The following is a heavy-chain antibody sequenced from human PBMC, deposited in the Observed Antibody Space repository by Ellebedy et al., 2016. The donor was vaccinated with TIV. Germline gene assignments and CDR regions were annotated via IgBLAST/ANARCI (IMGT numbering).Heavy chain of an antibody. J-gene: IGHJ4*02. CDR1: GFTFSRFG. V-gene: IGHV3-33*01. CDR3: ARDGPHYDYDY. CDR2: IWSDASNK. D-gene: IGHD3-16*01. Sequence: PGGSLRLSCATSGFTFSRFGLHWVRQAPGKGLEWVAFIWSDASNKYYADSVKGRFAISRDNSKNLLYLQMRSLRVEDTAVYYCARDGPHYDYDYWGRGTLVTVSS.